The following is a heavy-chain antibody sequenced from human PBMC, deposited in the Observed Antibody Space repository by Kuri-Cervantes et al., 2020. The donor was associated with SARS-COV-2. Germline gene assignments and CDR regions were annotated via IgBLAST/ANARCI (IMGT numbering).Heavy chain of an antibody. CDR1: GGSISSYC. J-gene: IGHJ4*02. CDR2: IYFTGNT. Sequence: GSLRLSCSVSGGSISSYCWSWIRQPPGKGLEWIGNIYFTGNTNYNPALGSRVTISIDTPKNQFSLMLGSLTAADTAVYYCARRFGDYGQFDYWGQGTLVTVSS. D-gene: IGHD2-21*01. V-gene: IGHV4-59*01. CDR3: ARRFGDYGQFDY.